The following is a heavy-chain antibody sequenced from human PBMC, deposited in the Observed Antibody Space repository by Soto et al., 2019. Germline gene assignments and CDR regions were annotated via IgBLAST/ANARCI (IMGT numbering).Heavy chain of an antibody. V-gene: IGHV3-7*04. CDR1: GLTFSRYP. D-gene: IGHD2-21*01. CDR3: ARDRHLNGDWWDAFDI. Sequence: EVQLVESGGGLVQPGGSLRLSCAASGLTFSRYPMSWVRQAPGKGLEWVANIKKDGSEKYYVDSVKGRFTISRDNAKNXLYGQMDSLRAEDTAVYYCARDRHLNGDWWDAFDIWGQGTMVTVSS. CDR2: IKKDGSEK. J-gene: IGHJ3*02.